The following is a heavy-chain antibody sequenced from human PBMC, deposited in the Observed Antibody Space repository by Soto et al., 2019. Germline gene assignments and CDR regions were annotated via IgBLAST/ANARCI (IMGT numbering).Heavy chain of an antibody. J-gene: IGHJ3*02. V-gene: IGHV4-31*03. D-gene: IGHD3-16*01. CDR1: GGSISSVGYY. CDR3: ARDWGRADAFAI. CDR2: IYYSGST. Sequence: QVQLQESGPGLVKPSQTLSLTCTVSGGSISSVGYYWSWIRQHPGKGLEWIGYIYYSGSTYYNPSLTSRVTISVDTSKNQFSLKLSSVTAADTAVYYCARDWGRADAFAIWGQGTMVTVSS.